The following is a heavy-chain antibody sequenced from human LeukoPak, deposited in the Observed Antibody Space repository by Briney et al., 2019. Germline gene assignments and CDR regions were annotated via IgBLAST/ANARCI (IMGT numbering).Heavy chain of an antibody. D-gene: IGHD5-12*01. Sequence: ETLSLTCAVYGGSFSGYYWSWIRQPPGKGLEWIGEINHSGSTNYNPSLKGRVTISVDTSKNQLSLKLSSVTAADTAVYYCARAGWAIVATSFDYWGQGTLVTVSS. CDR1: GGSFSGYY. V-gene: IGHV4-34*01. CDR3: ARAGWAIVATSFDY. J-gene: IGHJ4*02. CDR2: INHSGST.